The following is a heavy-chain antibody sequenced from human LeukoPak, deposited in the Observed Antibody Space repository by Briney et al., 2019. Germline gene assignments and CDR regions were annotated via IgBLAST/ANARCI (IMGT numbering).Heavy chain of an antibody. CDR2: ISSNGGST. CDR1: GFTFSSYA. Sequence: GGSLRLSCSASGFTFSSYAMHWVRQAPGKGLEYVSAISSNGGSTYYADSVKGRFTISRDNSKNTLYLQMSSLRAEDTAEYYCVKGSSTSYTAVIDYWGQGTLVTVSS. D-gene: IGHD2-2*01. CDR3: VKGSSTSYTAVIDY. J-gene: IGHJ4*02. V-gene: IGHV3-64D*06.